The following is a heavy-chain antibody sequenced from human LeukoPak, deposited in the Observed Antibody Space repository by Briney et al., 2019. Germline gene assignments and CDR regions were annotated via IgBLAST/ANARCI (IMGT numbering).Heavy chain of an antibody. CDR2: ISSSSSYI. D-gene: IGHD6-6*01. V-gene: IGHV3-21*01. CDR3: ARDPGRSSSFTRGSYYYYMDV. CDR1: GFTFSSYS. J-gene: IGHJ6*03. Sequence: PGGSLRLSCAASGFTFSSYSMNWVRQAPGKGLEWVSSISSSSSYIYYADSVKGRFTISRDNAKNSLYLQMNSLRAEDTAVYYCARDPGRSSSFTRGSYYYYMDVWGKGTTVTVSS.